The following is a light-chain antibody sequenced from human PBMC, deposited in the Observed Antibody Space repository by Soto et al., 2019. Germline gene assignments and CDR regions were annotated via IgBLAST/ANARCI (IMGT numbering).Light chain of an antibody. Sequence: DIQMTQSPSSLSASVGDRVTITCRASQGSSNYVVWYQQKPGKVPKLLIYAASTLQSGVPSRFSASGSGTDFPLTISSLQPEDVATYYCQNYNGAPWTVGQGTKVEIK. V-gene: IGKV1-27*01. J-gene: IGKJ1*01. CDR1: QGSSNY. CDR3: QNYNGAPWT. CDR2: AAS.